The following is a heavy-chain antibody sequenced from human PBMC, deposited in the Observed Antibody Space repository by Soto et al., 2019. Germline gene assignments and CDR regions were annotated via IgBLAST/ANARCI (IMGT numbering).Heavy chain of an antibody. CDR3: ARGVRYYSSEKPANFDY. CDR2: ISVSSTYA. CDR1: GFTFSDYY. V-gene: IGHV3-11*05. D-gene: IGHD2-21*01. J-gene: IGHJ4*02. Sequence: QVQLLESGGGLVKPGGSLRLSCAASGFTFSDYYMSWIRQAPGKGLECVAYISVSSTYANYGDSVEGRFTISRDNAKNSLFLQMNSLRADDTAVYYCARGVRYYSSEKPANFDYWGQGALVTVSS.